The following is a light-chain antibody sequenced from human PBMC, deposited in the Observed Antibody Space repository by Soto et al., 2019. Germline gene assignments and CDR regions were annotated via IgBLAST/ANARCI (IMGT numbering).Light chain of an antibody. Sequence: QCVLAQSRSVSGSPGPSVTISCTGPSSDVGRYNFVSWLQHRPCNAPELMIYDVSMTPSGVPDRISDSKSGSAASLTSSGLPAEDEADYYCCSYAGAYTYVFGTGTKVTVL. CDR2: DVS. J-gene: IGLJ1*01. V-gene: IGLV2-11*01. CDR3: CSYAGAYTYV. CDR1: SSDVGRYNF.